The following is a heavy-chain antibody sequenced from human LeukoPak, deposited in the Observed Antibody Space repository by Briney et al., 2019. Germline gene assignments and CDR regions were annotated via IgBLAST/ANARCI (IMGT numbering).Heavy chain of an antibody. D-gene: IGHD6-13*01. V-gene: IGHV1-18*01. CDR3: AREKAGNFDY. Sequence: GASVKVSCKTSGYTFSSYDISWVRQAPGQGLEWMGWISAYKGNTNYAQKLQGRVTMTTDTSTSTAYMELRSLRSDDTAVYYCAREKAGNFDYWGQGTLVTVSS. CDR1: GYTFSSYD. J-gene: IGHJ4*02. CDR2: ISAYKGNT.